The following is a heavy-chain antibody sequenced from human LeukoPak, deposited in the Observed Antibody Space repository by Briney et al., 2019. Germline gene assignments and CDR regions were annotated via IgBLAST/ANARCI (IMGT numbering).Heavy chain of an antibody. CDR1: GFTFSSYA. CDR3: AKEVYSVAYYYDSSGYPLGY. Sequence: PGGSLRLSCAASGFTFSSYAMSWVRQAPGKGLEWVSAISGSGGSTYYADSVKGRFTISRDNSKNTLYLQMNSLRAEDTAVYYCAKEVYSVAYYYDSSGYPLGYWGQGTLVTVSS. D-gene: IGHD3-22*01. CDR2: ISGSGGST. J-gene: IGHJ4*02. V-gene: IGHV3-23*01.